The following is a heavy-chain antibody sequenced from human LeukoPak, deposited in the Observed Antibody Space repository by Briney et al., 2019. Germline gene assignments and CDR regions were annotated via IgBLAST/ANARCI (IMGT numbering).Heavy chain of an antibody. Sequence: PGGSLRLSCAASGFTFSSYGMHWVRQAPGKGLEWVAVISYDGSNKYYADSVKGRFTISRDNSKNTLYLQMNSLRAEDTAVYYCAKGSDRYYYYYYMDVWGKGTTVTVSS. CDR3: AKGSDRYYYYYYMDV. CDR1: GFTFSSYG. J-gene: IGHJ6*03. V-gene: IGHV3-30*18. CDR2: ISYDGSNK.